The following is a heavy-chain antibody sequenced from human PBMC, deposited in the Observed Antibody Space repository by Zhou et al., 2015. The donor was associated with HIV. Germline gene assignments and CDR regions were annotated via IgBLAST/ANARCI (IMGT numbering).Heavy chain of an antibody. CDR2: ISSDGSNK. Sequence: QVQLVESGGGVVQPGRSLRLSCAASGFTFSSYGMHWVRQAPGKGLEWVAFISSDGSNKYYVDSVKGRFTISRDNAKNSLYLQMNSLRAEDTAVYYCAKLDYDFWSGYYRYFDYWGQGALVTVSS. J-gene: IGHJ4*02. V-gene: IGHV3-33*03. CDR3: AKLDYDFWSGYYRYFDY. D-gene: IGHD3-3*01. CDR1: GFTFSSYG.